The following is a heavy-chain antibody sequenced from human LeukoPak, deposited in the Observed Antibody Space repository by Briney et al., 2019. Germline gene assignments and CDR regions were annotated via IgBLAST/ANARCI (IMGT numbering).Heavy chain of an antibody. CDR2: IKQDGSEI. Sequence: PGGSLRLSCAASGFTFSSYWMTWVRQAPGKGLEWVANIKQDGSEIYYVDSVKGRFTISRDNAKNTLYLQMNSLRAEDTAVYYCAKDISSFSYLGTMVRGVPSDYWGQGTLVTVSS. J-gene: IGHJ4*02. CDR1: GFTFSSYW. D-gene: IGHD3-10*01. CDR3: AKDISSFSYLGTMVRGVPSDY. V-gene: IGHV3-7*03.